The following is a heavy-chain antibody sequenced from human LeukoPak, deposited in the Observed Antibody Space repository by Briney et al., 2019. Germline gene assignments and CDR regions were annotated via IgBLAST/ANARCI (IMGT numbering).Heavy chain of an antibody. J-gene: IGHJ2*01. Sequence: ASVRVSCKAAGYTFTSYDIDWVRQARGQGLEWMGWMNPTSGNTGYAQKFQGRVTMTRDASIATAYMELSSLTSEDTALYYCTRMRGYTYGYWYLDLWGRGTPVTVS. D-gene: IGHD5-18*01. CDR2: MNPTSGNT. CDR3: TRMRGYTYGYWYLDL. CDR1: GYTFTSYD. V-gene: IGHV1-8*01.